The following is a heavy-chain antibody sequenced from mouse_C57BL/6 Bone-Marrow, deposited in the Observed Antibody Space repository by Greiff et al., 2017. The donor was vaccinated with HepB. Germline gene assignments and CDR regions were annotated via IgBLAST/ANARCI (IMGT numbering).Heavy chain of an antibody. J-gene: IGHJ3*01. V-gene: IGHV1-81*01. CDR1: GYTFTSYG. CDR3: ARRGWFAY. CDR2: IYPRSGNT. Sequence: QVQLKQSGAELARPGASVKLSCKASGYTFTSYGISWVKQRTGQGLEWIGEIYPRSGNTYYNEKFKGKATLTADKSYSTAYMELRSLTSEDSAVYFCARRGWFAYWGQGTLVTVSA.